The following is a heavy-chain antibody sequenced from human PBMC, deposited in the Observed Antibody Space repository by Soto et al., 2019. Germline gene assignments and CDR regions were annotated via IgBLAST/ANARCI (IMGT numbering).Heavy chain of an antibody. D-gene: IGHD3-22*01. J-gene: IGHJ4*02. CDR2: ISYDGSNK. Sequence: GGSLRLSCAASGFTFSSYAMHWVRQAPGKGLGWVAVISYDGSNKYYADSVKGRFTISRDNSKNTLYLQMNSLRAEDTAVYYCARDGSSGYGEIDYWGQGTLVTVSS. CDR1: GFTFSSYA. V-gene: IGHV3-30-3*01. CDR3: ARDGSSGYGEIDY.